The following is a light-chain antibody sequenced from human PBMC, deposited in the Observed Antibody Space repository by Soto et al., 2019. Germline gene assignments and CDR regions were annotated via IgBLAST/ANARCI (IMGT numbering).Light chain of an antibody. CDR2: DVS. CDR3: SSYTSSSTLYV. V-gene: IGLV2-14*01. J-gene: IGLJ1*01. CDR1: NSDVGGYNY. Sequence: QSMLTQPASVSGSPGQSITISCTGTNSDVGGYNYVSWYQQHPGKAPKLMIYDVSNRPSGVSNRFSGSKSGNTASLTISGLQAEDEADYYCSSYTSSSTLYVFGTGTKVTVL.